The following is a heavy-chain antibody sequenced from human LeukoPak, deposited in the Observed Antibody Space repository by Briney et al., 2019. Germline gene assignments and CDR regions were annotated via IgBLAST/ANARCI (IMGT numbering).Heavy chain of an antibody. CDR2: ISGSGGST. Sequence: GGSLRLSCAASGFTFSSYAMSWVRQAPGKGLEWVSAISGSGGSTYYADSVKGRFTISRDNSKNTLYLQMNSLRAEDTAVYYCAKGGCSGGSCYYPYYFDYWGQGNLVTVSS. CDR3: AKGGCSGGSCYYPYYFDY. V-gene: IGHV3-23*01. D-gene: IGHD2-15*01. J-gene: IGHJ4*02. CDR1: GFTFSSYA.